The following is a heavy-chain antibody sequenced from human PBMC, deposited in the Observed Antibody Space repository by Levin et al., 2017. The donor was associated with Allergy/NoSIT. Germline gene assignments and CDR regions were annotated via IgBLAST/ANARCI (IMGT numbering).Heavy chain of an antibody. J-gene: IGHJ4*02. CDR1: GGSISSYY. CDR2: IYYSGST. D-gene: IGHD2-15*01. Sequence: PSETLSLTCTVSGGSISSYYWSWIRQPPGKGLEWIGYIYYSGSTNYNPSLKSRVTISVDTSKNQFSLKLSSVTAADTAVYYCARVGWGFQEAYCSGGSCYSLYFDYWGQGTLVTVSS. CDR3: ARVGWGFQEAYCSGGSCYSLYFDY. V-gene: IGHV4-59*01.